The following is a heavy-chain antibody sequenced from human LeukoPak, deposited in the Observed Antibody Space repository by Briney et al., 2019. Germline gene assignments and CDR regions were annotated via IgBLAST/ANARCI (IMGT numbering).Heavy chain of an antibody. Sequence: GGSLRLSCAASGFTFSSYGMHWVRQAPGKGLEWVAVIWYDGSNKYYADSVKGRFTISRDNSKNTLYLQMNSLRAEDTAVYCCARDGEYNSPARGYFDYWGQGTLVTVSS. CDR3: ARDGEYNSPARGYFDY. CDR1: GFTFSSYG. J-gene: IGHJ4*02. CDR2: IWYDGSNK. D-gene: IGHD6-6*01. V-gene: IGHV3-33*01.